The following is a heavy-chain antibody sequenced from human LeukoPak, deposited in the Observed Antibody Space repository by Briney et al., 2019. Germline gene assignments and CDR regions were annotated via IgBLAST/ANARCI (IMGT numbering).Heavy chain of an antibody. CDR1: GFTFSSYE. J-gene: IGHJ3*02. D-gene: IGHD3-22*01. CDR3: ARERPFRSGYYRSAAFDI. CDR2: ISSSGSTI. V-gene: IGHV3-48*03. Sequence: GGSLRLSCAASGFTFSSYEMTWVRQAPGKGLEWVSYISSSGSTIYYADSVKGRFTISRDNAKNSLYLQMNSLRAEDTAVYYCARERPFRSGYYRSAAFDIWGQGTMVTVSS.